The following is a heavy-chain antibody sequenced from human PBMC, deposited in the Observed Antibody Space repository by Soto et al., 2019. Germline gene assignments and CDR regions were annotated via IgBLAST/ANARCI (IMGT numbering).Heavy chain of an antibody. J-gene: IGHJ6*02. Sequence: EVQLVESGGGLVKPGGSLRLSCVASGFTFSGYSINWVRQAPGKGLEWVSYISGPSIYIYYADSVKGRFTISRDNAKSAVYLQMNSLRAEDTAVYYCARGFGNGFNVWGQGTTVSVSS. CDR2: ISGPSIYI. CDR1: GFTFSGYS. D-gene: IGHD3-3*01. V-gene: IGHV3-21*01. CDR3: ARGFGNGFNV.